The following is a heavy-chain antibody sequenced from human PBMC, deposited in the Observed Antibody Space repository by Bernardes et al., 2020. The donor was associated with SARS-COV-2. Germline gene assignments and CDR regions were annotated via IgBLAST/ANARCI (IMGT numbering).Heavy chain of an antibody. J-gene: IGHJ6*02. V-gene: IGHV3-33*01. CDR1: GFTFSSYG. D-gene: IGHD6-13*01. CDR2: IWYDGSNK. CDR3: ARETDSSSWYLFGLWGDGMDV. Sequence: GGSLRLSCAASGFTFSSYGMHWVRPAPGKGLEWVAVIWYDGSNKYYADSVKGRFTISRDNSKNTLYLQMNSLRAEDTAVYYCARETDSSSWYLFGLWGDGMDVWGQGTTVTVSS.